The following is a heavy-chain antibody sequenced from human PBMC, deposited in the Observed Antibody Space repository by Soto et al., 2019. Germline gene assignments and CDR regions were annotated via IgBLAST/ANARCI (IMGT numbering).Heavy chain of an antibody. CDR1: GGSVSSGSYY. V-gene: IGHV4-61*01. Sequence: SETLSLTCTVSGGSVSSGSYYWSWIRQPPGKGLGWIGYIYYSGSTNYNPSLKSRVTISVDTSKNQFSLKLSSVTAADTAVYYCARDAARSTSLYGMDVWGQGTTVTVSS. CDR2: IYYSGST. D-gene: IGHD2-2*01. CDR3: ARDAARSTSLYGMDV. J-gene: IGHJ6*02.